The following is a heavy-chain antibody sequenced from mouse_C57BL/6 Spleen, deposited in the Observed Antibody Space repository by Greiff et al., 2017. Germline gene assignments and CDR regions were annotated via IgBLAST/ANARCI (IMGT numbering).Heavy chain of an antibody. J-gene: IGHJ3*01. D-gene: IGHD3-3*01. V-gene: IGHV5-4*03. CDR2: ISDGGSST. CDR3: ARGGDDLGAWFAY. CDR1: GFTFSSYA. Sequence: EVMLVESGGGLVKPGGSLKLSCAASGFTFSSYAMSWVRQTPEKRLARVATISDGGSSTYYPDNVKGRFTISRDNAKNNLYLQMIHLKSEDTAMYYCARGGDDLGAWFAYWGQGTLVTVSA.